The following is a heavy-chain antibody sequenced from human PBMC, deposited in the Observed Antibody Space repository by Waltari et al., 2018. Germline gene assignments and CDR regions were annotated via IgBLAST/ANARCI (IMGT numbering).Heavy chain of an antibody. J-gene: IGHJ4*02. CDR2: INGDGSTT. CDR3: ATPTSSKGIAVALR. Sequence: EVQLVESGGGLVQPGGSLRLSCAASGFTSSNSWMYWVRQAPGKGLVWVSRINGDGSTTNYADSVKGRFTISRDNAKNTVYLQMSSLRAEDTAVYYCATPTSSKGIAVALRWGQGTLVPVSS. CDR1: GFTSSNSW. V-gene: IGHV3-74*01. D-gene: IGHD6-19*01.